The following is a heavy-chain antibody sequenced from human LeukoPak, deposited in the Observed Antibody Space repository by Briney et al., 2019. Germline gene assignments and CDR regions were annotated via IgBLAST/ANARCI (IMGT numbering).Heavy chain of an antibody. CDR2: IWFDGSKE. CDR1: GFTFSSHG. V-gene: IGHV3-33*07. D-gene: IGHD1-26*01. Sequence: GGSLRLSCAASGFTFSSHGMYWVRQAPDKGLEWVAVIWFDGSKEYYTDSVKGRFTISRDNSKNTLWLQMNSLRAEDTAVYYCTRLTGVGSYQHLDYWGLGTLVTVSS. J-gene: IGHJ4*02. CDR3: TRLTGVGSYQHLDY.